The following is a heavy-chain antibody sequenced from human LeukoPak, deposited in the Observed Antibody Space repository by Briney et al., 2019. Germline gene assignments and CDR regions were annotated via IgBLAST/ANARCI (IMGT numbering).Heavy chain of an antibody. J-gene: IGHJ4*02. V-gene: IGHV3-23*01. Sequence: GGSLRLSCAASGFTFSSYTMSWVRQAPGKGLEWVSTITTSDGNTYYADSVKGRFTVSRDNSKNTLFPQMNSLRAEDTAVYYCAKDGGLWVSAHWGDSWGRGTLVTVSS. CDR1: GFTFSSYT. CDR3: AKDGGLWVSAHWGDS. D-gene: IGHD7-27*01. CDR2: ITTSDGNT.